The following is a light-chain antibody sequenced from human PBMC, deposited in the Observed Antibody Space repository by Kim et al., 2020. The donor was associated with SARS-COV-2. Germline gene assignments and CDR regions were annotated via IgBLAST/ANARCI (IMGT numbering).Light chain of an antibody. V-gene: IGLV2-23*02. CDR1: NSDVGTLNL. CDR2: EVK. CDR3: CSYAGSRTYV. Sequence: HTITISCTGTNSDVGTLNLVSWYQHHAGKAPKVLIYEVKNRPSGISSRFSGSKSGNTASLTISGLQAEDEADYYCCSYAGSRTYVFGTGTKVTVL. J-gene: IGLJ6*01.